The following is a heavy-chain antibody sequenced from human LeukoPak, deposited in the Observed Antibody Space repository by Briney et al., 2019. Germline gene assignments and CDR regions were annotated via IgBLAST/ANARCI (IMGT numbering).Heavy chain of an antibody. Sequence: GGSLRLSCAASGFTFSSYAISWVRQAPGKGLEWVSAISGSGGSTYFADSVKGRFTISRDNSKNTLYLQMNSLRAEDTAVYYCAKGYDFWSGYPNDYWGQGTLVTVSS. J-gene: IGHJ4*02. CDR3: AKGYDFWSGYPNDY. V-gene: IGHV3-23*01. D-gene: IGHD3-3*01. CDR1: GFTFSSYA. CDR2: ISGSGGST.